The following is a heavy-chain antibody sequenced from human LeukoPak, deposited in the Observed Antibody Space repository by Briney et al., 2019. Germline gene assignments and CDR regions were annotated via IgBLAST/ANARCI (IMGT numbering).Heavy chain of an antibody. Sequence: PSETLSLTCTVSGGSISSYYWSWIRQPPGKGLEWIGYIYYSGSTNYNPSLKSRVTISVDTSKNQFSLKLSSVTPEDTAVYYCARGRRSYYGMDVWGQGTTVTVSS. J-gene: IGHJ6*02. CDR2: IYYSGST. CDR1: GGSISSYY. V-gene: IGHV4-59*12. CDR3: ARGRRSYYGMDV.